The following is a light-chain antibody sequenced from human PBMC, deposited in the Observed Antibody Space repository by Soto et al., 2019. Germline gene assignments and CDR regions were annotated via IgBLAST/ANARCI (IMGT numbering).Light chain of an antibody. Sequence: QPVLTQPPSVSAAPGQRVTISCSGSSSNIGTTYVSWYQQLPGTVPKLLMYENNKRPSGIPDRFSGSKSATSATLDITGLQTGDEADYYCGAWDDSVGTYVFGTGTKLTVL. V-gene: IGLV1-51*02. CDR3: GAWDDSVGTYV. CDR2: ENN. CDR1: SSNIGTTY. J-gene: IGLJ1*01.